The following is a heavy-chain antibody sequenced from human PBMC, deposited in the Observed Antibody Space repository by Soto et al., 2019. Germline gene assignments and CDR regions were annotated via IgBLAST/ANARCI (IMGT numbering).Heavy chain of an antibody. Sequence: ASVKVSCKASGYTFTDYYLHWVRQAPGQGLEWMGWINPNSGGTNYAQKFKGWVTMTRDTSISTAYMELSRLRSDDTAVYYCARVGVVLVNYYFDYWGQGTLVTVSS. D-gene: IGHD3-3*01. J-gene: IGHJ4*02. CDR2: INPNSGGT. CDR1: GYTFTDYY. V-gene: IGHV1-2*04. CDR3: ARVGVVLVNYYFDY.